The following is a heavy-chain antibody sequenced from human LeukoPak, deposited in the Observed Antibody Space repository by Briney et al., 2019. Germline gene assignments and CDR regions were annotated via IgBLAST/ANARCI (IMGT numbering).Heavy chain of an antibody. V-gene: IGHV3-23*01. CDR2: ISGSGGST. D-gene: IGHD5-12*01. J-gene: IGHJ4*02. Sequence: GGPLRLSCAASGFTFSSYAMSWVRQAPGKGLEGFSAISGSGGSTYYADSVKGRFTISRDNSKNTLYLQMNSLRAEDTAVYYCAKDRGFSGYDLTDYGGQGTLVTVS. CDR1: GFTFSSYA. CDR3: AKDRGFSGYDLTDY.